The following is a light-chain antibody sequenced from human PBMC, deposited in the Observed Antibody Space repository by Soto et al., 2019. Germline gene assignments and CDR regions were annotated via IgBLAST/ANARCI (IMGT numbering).Light chain of an antibody. Sequence: QSALTQPPSVSGSPGQSVTISCTGTSSDVGGYDYVSWYQQHPGKAPKLRIYDVTKRPSGVPDRFSGSKSGNTACLTISGLQAEDEADFFCCSYGGSFPYVFGTGTKVTVL. CDR3: CSYGGSFPYV. J-gene: IGLJ1*01. CDR1: SSDVGGYDY. V-gene: IGLV2-11*01. CDR2: DVT.